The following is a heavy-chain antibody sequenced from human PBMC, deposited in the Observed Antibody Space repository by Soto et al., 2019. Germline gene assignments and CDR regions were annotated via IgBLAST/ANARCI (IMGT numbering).Heavy chain of an antibody. D-gene: IGHD4-17*01. CDR3: ARVPYGDYAGDVHWFDP. CDR2: IFYTGST. V-gene: IGHV4-31*03. Sequence: SETLSLTCTVSGGSINSGGYYWSWIRQHPVKGLEWIGNIFYTGSTYYNPSLKGRVTISVDTSKNRFSLKLSSVTAADTAVYYCARVPYGDYAGDVHWFDPWGQGTLVTVSS. J-gene: IGHJ5*02. CDR1: GGSINSGGYY.